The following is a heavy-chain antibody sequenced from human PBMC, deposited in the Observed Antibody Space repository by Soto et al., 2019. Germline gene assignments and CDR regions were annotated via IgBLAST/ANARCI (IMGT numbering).Heavy chain of an antibody. Sequence: SETLSLTCTVSGASISSRSYYWGWIRQPPGKGLEWIGSIYYSGSTYYNPSLKSRVTISVDTSKNQFSLKLSSVTAADTALYYCARLNAGTTYYYYGMDVWGQGTTVTAP. CDR2: IYYSGST. J-gene: IGHJ6*02. D-gene: IGHD1-7*01. V-gene: IGHV4-39*01. CDR1: GASISSRSYY. CDR3: ARLNAGTTYYYYGMDV.